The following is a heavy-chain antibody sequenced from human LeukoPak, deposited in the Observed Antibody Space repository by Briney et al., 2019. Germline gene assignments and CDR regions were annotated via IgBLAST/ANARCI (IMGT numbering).Heavy chain of an antibody. CDR2: ITSSSSHT. J-gene: IGHJ4*02. CDR3: ACEGVVGVTAHFDY. CDR1: GFTFSIYS. D-gene: IGHD1-26*01. V-gene: IGHV3-21*01. Sequence: PGGSLRLSCAASGFTFSIYSMNWVRQAPGKGLEWVSSITSSSSHTFYADSVKGRFTISRDNAKSSLYLQMNNLRADDTAVYYCACEGVVGVTAHFDYWGQGTLVTVSS.